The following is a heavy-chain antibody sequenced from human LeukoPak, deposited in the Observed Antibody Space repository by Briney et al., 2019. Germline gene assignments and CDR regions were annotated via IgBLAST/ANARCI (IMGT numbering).Heavy chain of an antibody. CDR2: ISSSSSSI. CDR3: ARDLGPVHSGY. Sequence: QTGGSLRLSCAASGFTFSSYSMNRVRQAPGKGLEWVSYISSSSSSIHYADSVKGRFTISRDDAKDSLYLQMNSLRAEDTAVYYCARDLGPVHSGYWGQGTLVTVSS. J-gene: IGHJ4*02. D-gene: IGHD3-10*01. CDR1: GFTFSSYS. V-gene: IGHV3-48*01.